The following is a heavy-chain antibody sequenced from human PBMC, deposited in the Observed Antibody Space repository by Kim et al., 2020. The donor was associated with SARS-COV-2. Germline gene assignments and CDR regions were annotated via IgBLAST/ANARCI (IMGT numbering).Heavy chain of an antibody. V-gene: IGHV1-18*01. CDR2: ISAYNGNT. Sequence: ASVKVSCKASGYTFTSYGISWVRQAPGQGLEWMGWISAYNGNTNYAQKLQGRVTMTTDTSTSTAYMELRSLRSDDTAVYYCARVYCSSTSCYEFWFDPWGQGTLVTVSS. D-gene: IGHD2-2*01. CDR3: ARVYCSSTSCYEFWFDP. J-gene: IGHJ5*02. CDR1: GYTFTSYG.